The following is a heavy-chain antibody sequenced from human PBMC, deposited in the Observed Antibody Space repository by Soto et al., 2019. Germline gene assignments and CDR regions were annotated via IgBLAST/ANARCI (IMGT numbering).Heavy chain of an antibody. V-gene: IGHV4-59*01. D-gene: IGHD6-19*01. CDR3: ARDSGGYSSGWSGYYYYYYGMDV. J-gene: IGHJ6*02. CDR1: GGSISSYY. CDR2: IYYSGST. Sequence: SETLSLTCTVSGGSISSYYWSWIRQPPGKGLEWIGYIYYSGSTNYNPPLKSRVTISVDTSKNQFSLKLSSVTAADTAVYYCARDSGGYSSGWSGYYYYYYGMDVWGQGTTVTVSS.